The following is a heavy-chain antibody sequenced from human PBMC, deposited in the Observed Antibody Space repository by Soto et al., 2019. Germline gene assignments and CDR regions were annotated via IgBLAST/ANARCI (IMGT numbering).Heavy chain of an antibody. Sequence: QVQLVESGGGVVQPGRSLRLSCAASGFTFSSYGMHWVRQAPGKGLEWVEVISYDGSNKYYADSVKGRFTISRDNSKNTLYLQMNSLRAEDTAVYYCAKDKHIVVVTAPFDYWGQGTLVTVSS. J-gene: IGHJ4*02. CDR2: ISYDGSNK. D-gene: IGHD2-21*02. CDR3: AKDKHIVVVTAPFDY. V-gene: IGHV3-30*18. CDR1: GFTFSSYG.